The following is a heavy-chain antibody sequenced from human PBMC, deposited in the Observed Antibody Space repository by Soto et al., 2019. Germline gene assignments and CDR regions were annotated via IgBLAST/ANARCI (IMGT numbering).Heavy chain of an antibody. V-gene: IGHV3-33*01. CDR3: AREVLVRGIKYHAMDV. CDR2: IWSDGSNK. Sequence: QVQLVESGGGVVQPGRSLSLSCAASGFTFSSYGIHWVRQAPGKGLEWVAVIWSDGSNKYYADSVKGRFTISRDNTKNTLYLQMNSQRAEDTAVYYCAREVLVRGIKYHAMDVWGPGTTVTVSS. CDR1: GFTFSSYG. J-gene: IGHJ6*02. D-gene: IGHD3-10*01.